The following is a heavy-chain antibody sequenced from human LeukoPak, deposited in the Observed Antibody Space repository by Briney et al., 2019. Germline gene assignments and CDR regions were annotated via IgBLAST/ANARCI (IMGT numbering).Heavy chain of an antibody. Sequence: GGSLRLSCAASGFTFSSYWMSWVRQAPGKGLEWVANIKQDGSEKYYVDSVKGRFTISRDNAKNSLYLQMNSLRAEDTAVYYCARDRGIDDFWSGYPHYWGQGTLVTVSS. D-gene: IGHD3-3*01. CDR1: GFTFSSYW. CDR2: IKQDGSEK. CDR3: ARDRGIDDFWSGYPHY. V-gene: IGHV3-7*01. J-gene: IGHJ4*02.